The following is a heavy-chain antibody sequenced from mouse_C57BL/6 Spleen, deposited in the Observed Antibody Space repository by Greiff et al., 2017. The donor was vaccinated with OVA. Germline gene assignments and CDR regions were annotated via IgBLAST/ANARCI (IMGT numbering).Heavy chain of an antibody. Sequence: EVKVVESGGDLVKPGGSLKLSCAASGFTFSSYGMSWVRQTPDKRLEWVATISSGGSYTYYPDSVKGRFTISRDNAKNTLYLQMSSLKSEDTAMYYCARQLRSWYFDVWGTGTTVTVSS. CDR1: GFTFSSYG. CDR3: ARQLRSWYFDV. CDR2: ISSGGSYT. V-gene: IGHV5-6*01. J-gene: IGHJ1*03. D-gene: IGHD1-1*01.